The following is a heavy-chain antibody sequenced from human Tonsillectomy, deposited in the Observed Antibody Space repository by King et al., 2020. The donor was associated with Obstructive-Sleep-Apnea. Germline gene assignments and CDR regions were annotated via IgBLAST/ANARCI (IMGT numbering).Heavy chain of an antibody. CDR2: ISVSTSYT. J-gene: IGHJ6*02. CDR1: GFTFSDYY. Sequence: VQLVESGGGLVKPGGSLRLSCGASGFTFSDYYMSWIRQAPGKGLEWVSYISVSTSYTNYGDSVKGRFTISRDNAKNSLYLQMNSLRAEDTAVYYCAREGVEGGYYYSGMDVWGQGTTVTVSS. D-gene: IGHD3-3*01. CDR3: AREGVEGGYYYSGMDV. V-gene: IGHV3-11*06.